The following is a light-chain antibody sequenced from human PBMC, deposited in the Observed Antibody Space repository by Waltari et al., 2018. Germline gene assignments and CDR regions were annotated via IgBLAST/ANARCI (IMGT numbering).Light chain of an antibody. J-gene: IGLJ3*02. CDR2: HEGSGRH. Sequence: QPVLTQSSSASASLGPSVTLTCTLSSGHSSYIIACHQQQPGKAPRYLMKHEGSGRHNKESGVPDRFSSPSSGADRYLTISHLQSEDEADYYCESWDSSTGVFGGGTELTVL. CDR1: SGHSSYI. V-gene: IGLV4-60*03. CDR3: ESWDSSTGV.